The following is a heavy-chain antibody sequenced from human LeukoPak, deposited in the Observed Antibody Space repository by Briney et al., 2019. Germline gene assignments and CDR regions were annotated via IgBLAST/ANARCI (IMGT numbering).Heavy chain of an antibody. J-gene: IGHJ4*02. Sequence: GGSLRLSCAASGFTFSSYAMSWVRQAPGKGLEWVSAICGSGGSTDYADSVKGGFTISRDNSKNTLYLQMNSLRAEDTAVYYFAKVLGRVVGMVQGYFDYWGQGTLVTVSS. CDR1: GFTFSSYA. CDR2: ICGSGGST. V-gene: IGHV3-23*01. CDR3: AKVLGRVVGMVQGYFDY. D-gene: IGHD3-10*01.